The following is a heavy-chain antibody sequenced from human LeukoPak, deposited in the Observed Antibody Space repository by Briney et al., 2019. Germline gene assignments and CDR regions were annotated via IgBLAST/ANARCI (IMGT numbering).Heavy chain of an antibody. Sequence: ASVKVSCKASGYTFTGYYMHWVRQAPGQGLEWMGRINPNSGGTNYAQKFKGRVTITRDTSISTAYMELSRLRSDDTAVYYCAREGPGAIYCSGGSCYSAFDIWGQGTMVTVSS. V-gene: IGHV1-2*06. J-gene: IGHJ3*02. CDR3: AREGPGAIYCSGGSCYSAFDI. CDR1: GYTFTGYY. CDR2: INPNSGGT. D-gene: IGHD2-15*01.